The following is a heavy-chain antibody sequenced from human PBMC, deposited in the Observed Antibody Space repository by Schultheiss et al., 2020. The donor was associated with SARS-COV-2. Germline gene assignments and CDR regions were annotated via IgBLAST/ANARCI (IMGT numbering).Heavy chain of an antibody. Sequence: GGSLRLSCAASGFGFNNHGMHWVRQAPGKGLEWISLISFDGSKIHYAESVEGRFTISRDNSRNTLYLQMNSLRSEDTAVYYCAKDQGGAWVNYFGMDVWGQGTTVTVSS. CDR1: GFGFNNHG. D-gene: IGHD3-16*01. V-gene: IGHV3-30*18. J-gene: IGHJ6*02. CDR2: ISFDGSKI. CDR3: AKDQGGAWVNYFGMDV.